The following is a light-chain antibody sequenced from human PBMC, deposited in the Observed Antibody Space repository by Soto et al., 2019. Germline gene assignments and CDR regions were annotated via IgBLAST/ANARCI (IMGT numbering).Light chain of an antibody. CDR1: QSVSSNY. CDR3: QQYGSSPPEKT. V-gene: IGKV3-20*01. Sequence: EIVLTQSPGTLSLSAGERATLSCRASQSVSSNYLAWYQQKPGQAPSLLIYGASRRATGIPDRFSGSGSVTDSTITISRLEPEAVAVSYCQQYGSSPPEKTFGRGTKVEIK. J-gene: IGKJ1*01. CDR2: GAS.